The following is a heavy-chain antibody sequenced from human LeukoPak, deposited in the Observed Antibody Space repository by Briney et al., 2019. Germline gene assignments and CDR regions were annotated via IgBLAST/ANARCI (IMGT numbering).Heavy chain of an antibody. CDR2: INPSGGST. V-gene: IGHV1-46*01. J-gene: IGHJ6*03. CDR1: GYTFTSYY. Sequence: GASVKVSCKASGYTFTSYYMHWVRQAPGQGLEWMGIINPSGGSTSYAQKFQGRVTMTRDTSTSTVYMELSSLRSEDTAVYYCARGVLTGTTPGTYYYYYYMDVWGKGTTVTVSS. D-gene: IGHD1-7*01. CDR3: ARGVLTGTTPGTYYYYYYMDV.